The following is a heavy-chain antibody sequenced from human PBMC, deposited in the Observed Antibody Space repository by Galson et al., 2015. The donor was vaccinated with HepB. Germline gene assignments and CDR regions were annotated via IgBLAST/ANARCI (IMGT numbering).Heavy chain of an antibody. D-gene: IGHD3-9*01. Sequence: SVKVSCKASGGTFSSYAISWVRQAPGQGLEWMGGIIPIFGTANYAQKFQGRVTITADESTSTAYMELSSLRSEDTAVYYCARTYYDILTGYTTTYYYYYMDVWGKGTTVTVSS. CDR3: ARTYYDILTGYTTTYYYYYMDV. CDR2: IIPIFGTA. V-gene: IGHV1-69*13. J-gene: IGHJ6*03. CDR1: GGTFSSYA.